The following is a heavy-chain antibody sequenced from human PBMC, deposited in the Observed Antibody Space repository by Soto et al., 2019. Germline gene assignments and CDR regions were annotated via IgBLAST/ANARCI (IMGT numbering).Heavy chain of an antibody. CDR1: GFTFSSYG. J-gene: IGHJ6*02. D-gene: IGHD3-10*01. CDR2: ISYDGSNK. V-gene: IGHV3-30*18. Sequence: LRLSCAASGFTFSSYGMHWVRQAPGKGLEWVAVISYDGSNKYYADSVKGRFTISRDNSKNTLYLQMNSLRAEDTAVYYCAKAGYYYGSGSYYPDYGMDVWGQGTTVTVSS. CDR3: AKAGYYYGSGSYYPDYGMDV.